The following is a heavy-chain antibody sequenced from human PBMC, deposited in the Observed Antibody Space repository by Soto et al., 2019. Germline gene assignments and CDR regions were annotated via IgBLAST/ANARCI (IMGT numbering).Heavy chain of an antibody. CDR3: GKVLVGATGHTDSDS. Sequence: SETLSFTCTVSGGSIYRSGYYWGWIRQPPGRGLEWIGNIDYNGVTYSNPSLKSRVTISRDTSKNQFSLKLTSVTAADTALYYCGKVLVGATGHTDSDSWGPGTLVTVSS. CDR1: GGSIYRSGYY. CDR2: IDYNGVT. J-gene: IGHJ4*02. D-gene: IGHD2-15*01. V-gene: IGHV4-39*01.